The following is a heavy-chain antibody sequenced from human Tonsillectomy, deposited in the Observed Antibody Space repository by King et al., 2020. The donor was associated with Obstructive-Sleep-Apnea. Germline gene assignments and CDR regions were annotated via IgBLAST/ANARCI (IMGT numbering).Heavy chain of an antibody. Sequence: QLVQSGGGLVKPGGSLSLSCAASRFTFSSYSMDWVRQAPGKGLEWVSSITSSSRFIYYADSVKGRLTISRDNAKNSLYLQMNSLRAEDTAVYYCARGPYDILTSYYLIDYWGQGTLVTVSS. D-gene: IGHD3-9*01. CDR1: RFTFSSYS. CDR3: ARGPYDILTSYYLIDY. V-gene: IGHV3-21*01. CDR2: ITSSSRFI. J-gene: IGHJ4*02.